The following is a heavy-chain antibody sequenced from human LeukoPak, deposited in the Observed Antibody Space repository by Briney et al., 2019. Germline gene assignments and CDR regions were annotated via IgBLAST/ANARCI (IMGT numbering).Heavy chain of an antibody. V-gene: IGHV3-20*04. D-gene: IGHD5-18*01. CDR2: LNWSGGRT. CDR1: GFNLEDYG. Sequence: GGSLRLFRAASGFNLEDYGMIQVGPAPGKGGECGSGLNWSGGRTRSADSVKGRFTSCRDNATIFPYLQINNLRGEDRALYCGARTVRGCGYSDGYYYFYMDVWGKGTTVTVSS. CDR3: ARTVRGCGYSDGYYYFYMDV. J-gene: IGHJ6*03.